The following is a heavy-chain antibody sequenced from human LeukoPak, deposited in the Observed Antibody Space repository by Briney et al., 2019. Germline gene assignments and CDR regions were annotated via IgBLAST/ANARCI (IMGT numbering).Heavy chain of an antibody. D-gene: IGHD2-2*01. Sequence: VGALRLSCAASGFPFSRYAFHWGRQAPGKVLEWVAVISYDGANQYYADSVKGRFTISKDNSKDTLYLQLNSLRSGDTAVYYCAREGEATNFCSRYSCIPDFWGQGTLVTVSS. J-gene: IGHJ4*02. CDR3: AREGEATNFCSRYSCIPDF. CDR1: GFPFSRYA. CDR2: ISYDGANQ. V-gene: IGHV3-30*04.